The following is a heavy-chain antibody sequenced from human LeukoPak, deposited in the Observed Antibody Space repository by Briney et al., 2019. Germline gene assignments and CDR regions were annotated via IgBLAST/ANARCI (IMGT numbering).Heavy chain of an antibody. Sequence: GGSLRLSCTASGFTFSNYAVSWVRQAPGKGLEWVSYISSSSSTIYYADSVKGRFTISRDNAKNSLYLQMNSLRAEDTAVYYCAREEPTVTTYYYGMDVWGQGTTVTVSS. CDR3: AREEPTVTTYYYGMDV. J-gene: IGHJ6*02. CDR2: ISSSSSTI. V-gene: IGHV3-48*04. D-gene: IGHD4-17*01. CDR1: GFTFSNYA.